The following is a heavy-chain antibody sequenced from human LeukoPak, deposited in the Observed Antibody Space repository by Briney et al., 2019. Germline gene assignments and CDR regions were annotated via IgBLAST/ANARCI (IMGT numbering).Heavy chain of an antibody. CDR3: ARDPYYYDSSGSYYFDY. D-gene: IGHD3-22*01. J-gene: IGHJ4*02. Sequence: SETLSLTCTVSGGSISSYYWSWIRQPPGKGLEWIGYIYYSGSTNYNPPLKSRVTISVDKSKNQFSLKLSSVTAADTAVYYCARDPYYYDSSGSYYFDYWGQGTLVTVSS. CDR2: IYYSGST. CDR1: GGSISSYY. V-gene: IGHV4-59*12.